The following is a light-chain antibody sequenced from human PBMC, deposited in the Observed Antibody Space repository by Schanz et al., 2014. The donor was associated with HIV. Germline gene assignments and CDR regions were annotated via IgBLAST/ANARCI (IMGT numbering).Light chain of an antibody. Sequence: QSALTQPASVSGSPGQSITISCTGTSSDIGAYNLISWYQQHPGKAPKFIIYEGTKRPSGISNRFSGSKSGNTASLRISGLQAEDEAVYYCSSYAGTTTFVVFGGGTKLTVL. J-gene: IGLJ2*01. CDR2: EGT. V-gene: IGLV2-23*03. CDR1: SSDIGAYNL. CDR3: SSYAGTTTFVV.